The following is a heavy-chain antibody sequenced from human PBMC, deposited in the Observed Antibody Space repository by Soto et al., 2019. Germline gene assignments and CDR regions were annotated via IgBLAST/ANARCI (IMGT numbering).Heavy chain of an antibody. V-gene: IGHV3-23*01. CDR2: ISETGSRT. Sequence: GGSLRLSCAASGFTFNNCPMTWVRQAPGKGLEWVSGISETGSRTNYADSVKGRFSISRDNSKNTLYLQLNNLRAEDTAVYYCATAYDFWTASGPTVDYWGQGTLVTVS. D-gene: IGHD3-3*01. CDR3: ATAYDFWTASGPTVDY. CDR1: GFTFNNCP. J-gene: IGHJ4*02.